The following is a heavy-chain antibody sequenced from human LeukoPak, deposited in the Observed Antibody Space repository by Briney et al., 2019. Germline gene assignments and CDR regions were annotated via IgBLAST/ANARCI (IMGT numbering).Heavy chain of an antibody. Sequence: PGGSLRLSCAASGFTFSSYSMHWVRQAPGKGLEWVAVISYDGSNKYYADSVKGRFTISRDNSKNTLYLQMNSLRAEDTAVYYCAKDSQQWLMYYFDYWGQGTLVTVSS. CDR2: ISYDGSNK. CDR3: AKDSQQWLMYYFDY. CDR1: GFTFSSYS. J-gene: IGHJ4*02. D-gene: IGHD6-19*01. V-gene: IGHV3-30*18.